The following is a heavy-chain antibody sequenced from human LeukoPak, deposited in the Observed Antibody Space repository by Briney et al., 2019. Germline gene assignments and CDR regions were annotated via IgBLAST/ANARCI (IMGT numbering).Heavy chain of an antibody. D-gene: IGHD3-10*01. CDR2: ISSSSSYI. Sequence: GGSLRLSCAASGFTFSSYSMNWVRQAPGKGLEWVSSISSSSSYIYYADSVKGRFTISRDNAKNSLYLQMNSLRAEDTAVYYCARAWGSGSNGDGDYFDYWGQGTLVTVSS. V-gene: IGHV3-21*01. CDR3: ARAWGSGSNGDGDYFDY. J-gene: IGHJ4*02. CDR1: GFTFSSYS.